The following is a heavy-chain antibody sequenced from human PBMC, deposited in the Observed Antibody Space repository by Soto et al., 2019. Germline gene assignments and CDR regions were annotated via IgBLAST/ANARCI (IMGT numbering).Heavy chain of an antibody. Sequence: LRLSCPASGFTFNEYYMSWIRQAPGKGLEWISYSSNSGTFARYADSVKGRFSISRDNAKNSLYLQINSLRGDDTAIYYCARSGDTSDPLDYWGQG. V-gene: IGHV3-11*06. CDR1: GFTFNEYY. CDR3: ARSGDTSDPLDY. CDR2: SSNSGTFA. D-gene: IGHD2-21*02. J-gene: IGHJ4*02.